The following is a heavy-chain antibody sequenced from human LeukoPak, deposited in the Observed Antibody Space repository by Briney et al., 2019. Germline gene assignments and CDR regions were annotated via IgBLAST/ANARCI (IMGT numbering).Heavy chain of an antibody. CDR2: IIPILGIA. J-gene: IGHJ4*02. D-gene: IGHD6-13*01. CDR1: GGTFSSYA. CDR3: ASPVAAAGTLDY. Sequence: SVKVSCKASGGTFSSYAISWVRQAPGQGLEWMGRIIPILGIANYAQKFQGRVTITADKSTSTAYMELSSLRSEDTAVYYCASPVAAAGTLDYWGQGTLVTVSS. V-gene: IGHV1-69*04.